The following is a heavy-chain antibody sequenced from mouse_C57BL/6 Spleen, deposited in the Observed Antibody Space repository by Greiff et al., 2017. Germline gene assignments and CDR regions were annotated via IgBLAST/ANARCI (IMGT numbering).Heavy chain of an antibody. D-gene: IGHD1-1*01. J-gene: IGHJ3*01. Sequence: VQLKESVAELVRPGASVKLSCTASGFNIKNTYMHWVKQRPEQGLEWIGRIDPANGSTKYAAKFQGKATITAYKSSNTAYLPLSSLTSEDTAIYDCAGDQYYGSTWFAYWGQGTLVTVSA. CDR2: IDPANGST. V-gene: IGHV14-3*01. CDR3: AGDQYYGSTWFAY. CDR1: GFNIKNTY.